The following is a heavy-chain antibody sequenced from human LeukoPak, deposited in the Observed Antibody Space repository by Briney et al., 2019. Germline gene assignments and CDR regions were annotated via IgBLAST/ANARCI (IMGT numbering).Heavy chain of an antibody. J-gene: IGHJ4*02. V-gene: IGHV1-8*01. CDR2: MNPNSGNT. D-gene: IGHD3-9*01. Sequence: ASVNVSCKASGYTFTSYDINWVRQATGQGLEWVGWMNPNSGNTGYAQKFQGRVTMTRNTSISTAYMELSSLRSEDTAVYYCARGVVPLPAWLLSLEDWGQGTLVTVSS. CDR3: ARGVVPLPAWLLSLED. CDR1: GYTFTSYD.